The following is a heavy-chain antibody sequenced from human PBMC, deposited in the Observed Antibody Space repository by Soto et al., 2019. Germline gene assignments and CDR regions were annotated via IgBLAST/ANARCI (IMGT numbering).Heavy chain of an antibody. Sequence: ASVKVSCKASGYTFTSYGISWVRQAPGQGLEWMGWISAYNGNTNYAQKLQGRVTMTTDTSTGTAYMELRSLRSDDTAVYYCARDDRTRGYCSGGSCYSSYDAFDIWGQGTMVTVSS. J-gene: IGHJ3*02. CDR1: GYTFTSYG. V-gene: IGHV1-18*01. CDR3: ARDDRTRGYCSGGSCYSSYDAFDI. D-gene: IGHD2-15*01. CDR2: ISAYNGNT.